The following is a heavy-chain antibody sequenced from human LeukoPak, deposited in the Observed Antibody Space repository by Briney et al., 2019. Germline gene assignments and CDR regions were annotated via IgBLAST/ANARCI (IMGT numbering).Heavy chain of an antibody. CDR3: AKVGPLSSTTGLGTDY. D-gene: IGHD2/OR15-2a*01. Sequence: GGSLRLSCAASGFTFSSYALSWVRQAPGRGLQWVSAISGSGGSTYYADSVKGRFTISRDNSKNTLYLQMNSLRAEDTAVYYCAKVGPLSSTTGLGTDYWGQGTLVTVSS. V-gene: IGHV3-23*01. CDR2: ISGSGGST. CDR1: GFTFSSYA. J-gene: IGHJ4*02.